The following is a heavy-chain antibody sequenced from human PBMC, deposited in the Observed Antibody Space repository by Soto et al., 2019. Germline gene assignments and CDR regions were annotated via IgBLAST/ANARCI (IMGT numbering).Heavy chain of an antibody. CDR2: IIPILGIA. CDR3: ARDQAVCSGGSCYAAFDL. D-gene: IGHD2-15*01. Sequence: QVQLVQSGAEVKKPGSSVKVSCKASGGTFSSYTISWVRQAPGQGLEWMGRIIPILGIANYAQKFQGRVTITADKSTSTAYMELSSLRSEDTAVYYCARDQAVCSGGSCYAAFDLWGQGTMVTVSS. CDR1: GGTFSSYT. J-gene: IGHJ3*01. V-gene: IGHV1-69*08.